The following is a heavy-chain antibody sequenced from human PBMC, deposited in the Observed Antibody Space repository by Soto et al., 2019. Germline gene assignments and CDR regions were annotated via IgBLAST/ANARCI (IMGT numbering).Heavy chain of an antibody. V-gene: IGHV1-2*02. J-gene: IGHJ5*02. CDR3: AGGHCSSIGCNNWCGP. CDR1: GYTFNY. CDR2: INPNSADT. D-gene: IGHD2-2*03. Sequence: ASVKVSCKASGYTFNYIHWVRQAPGQGLEWMGWINPNSADTSYAQKSQGRVTMTRDTSISTAYMELRRLGSDDTAMYYCAGGHCSSIGCNNWCGPWGQGNLVAVST.